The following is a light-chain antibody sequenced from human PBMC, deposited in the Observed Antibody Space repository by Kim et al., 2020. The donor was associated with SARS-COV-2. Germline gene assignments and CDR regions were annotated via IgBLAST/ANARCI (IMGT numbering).Light chain of an antibody. V-gene: IGLV1-47*02. CDR2: SND. J-gene: IGLJ3*02. Sequence: GQSVTISCSGSESNGGSDYVSWYQQLPGTAPKLVIYSNDQRPSGVPDRFSGFKSGTSASLAISGLRSEDEAHYYCALWDDALNGRVFGGGTQLTVL. CDR1: ESNGGSDY. CDR3: ALWDDALNGRV.